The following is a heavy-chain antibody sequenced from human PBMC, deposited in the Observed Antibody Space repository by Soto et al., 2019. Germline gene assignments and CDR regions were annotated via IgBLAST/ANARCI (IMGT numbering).Heavy chain of an antibody. CDR3: ARDLRGYDFWSGTSPTYYYGMDV. CDR1: GYTFTGYY. J-gene: IGHJ6*02. D-gene: IGHD3-3*01. CDR2: INPSGGST. V-gene: IGHV1-46*01. Sequence: ASVTGSCTASGYTFTGYYMHWVRQDPGQGLDWMGIINPSGGSTSYAQKFQGRVTMTRDTSTSTVYMELSSLRSEDTAVYYCARDLRGYDFWSGTSPTYYYGMDVWGQGTTVTSP.